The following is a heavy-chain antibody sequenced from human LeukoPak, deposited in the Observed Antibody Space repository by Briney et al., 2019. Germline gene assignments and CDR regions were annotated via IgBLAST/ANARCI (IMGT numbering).Heavy chain of an antibody. CDR2: IYPGDSDT. CDR3: ARYYYGSGTNNWFDP. D-gene: IGHD3-10*01. CDR1: GYSFTSYW. Sequence: GESLQISCKGSGYSFTSYWIGWVRQMPGKGLEWMGIIYPGDSDTRYSPSFQGQVTISADKSISTAYLQWSSLKASDTAMYYCARYYYGSGTNNWFDPWGQGTLVTVSS. J-gene: IGHJ5*02. V-gene: IGHV5-51*01.